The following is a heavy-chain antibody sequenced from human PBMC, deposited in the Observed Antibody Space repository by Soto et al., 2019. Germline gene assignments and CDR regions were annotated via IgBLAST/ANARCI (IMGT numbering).Heavy chain of an antibody. V-gene: IGHV3-48*01. CDR2: ISSSSSTI. J-gene: IGHJ4*02. CDR1: GFTFSSYS. D-gene: IGHD6-19*01. Sequence: EVQLVESGGGLVQPGGSLRLSCAASGFTFSSYSMNWVRQAPGKGLEWVSYISSSSSTIYYADSVKGRFTISRDNAKKSMYLEMNRLRGEETGFEYCGRAGSSGWYVYWGQGTLVTVSS. CDR3: GRAGSSGWYVY.